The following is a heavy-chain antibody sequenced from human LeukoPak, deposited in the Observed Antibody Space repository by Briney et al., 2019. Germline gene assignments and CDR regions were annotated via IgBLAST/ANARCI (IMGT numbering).Heavy chain of an antibody. J-gene: IGHJ5*02. V-gene: IGHV4-59*01. D-gene: IGHD3-16*02. CDR2: IYYSGRT. Sequence: SETLSLTCTVYGDSISTYFWSWVRQTPGKGLEWVGYIYYSGRTNYNASLKSRDNISVSKSKNQFALKQSSVTAADTAVYYCARVITFGGVITEGEAWFYPWGQGTLVTVSS. CDR1: GDSISTYF. CDR3: ARVITFGGVITEGEAWFYP.